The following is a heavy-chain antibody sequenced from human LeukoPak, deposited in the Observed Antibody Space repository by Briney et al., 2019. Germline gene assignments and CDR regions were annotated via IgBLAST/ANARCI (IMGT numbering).Heavy chain of an antibody. Sequence: GGSLRLSCAASGFTFSSYSMNWVRQAPGKGLEWVSSISSSSSYIYYADSVKGRFTISRDNSKNTLYLQMNSLRAEDTAVYYCARASPAAAGTFDYWGQGTLVTVSS. CDR3: ARASPAAAGTFDY. CDR2: ISSSSSYI. CDR1: GFTFSSYS. D-gene: IGHD6-13*01. J-gene: IGHJ4*02. V-gene: IGHV3-21*01.